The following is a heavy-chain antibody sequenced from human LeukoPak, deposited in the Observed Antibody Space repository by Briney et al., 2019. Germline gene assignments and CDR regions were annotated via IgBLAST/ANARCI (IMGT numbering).Heavy chain of an antibody. V-gene: IGHV3-48*02. CDR1: GFTFSSYS. CDR3: ARLSLATMIVVANFDY. J-gene: IGHJ4*02. Sequence: VGSRRLSCAASGFTFSSYSMNWVRQTPGKGLEWVSYISSSSRTIYYADSVKGRFTISRDNAKNSLYLQMNSLRDEDTAVYYCARLSLATMIVVANFDYWGQGTLVTVSS. D-gene: IGHD3-22*01. CDR2: ISSSSRTI.